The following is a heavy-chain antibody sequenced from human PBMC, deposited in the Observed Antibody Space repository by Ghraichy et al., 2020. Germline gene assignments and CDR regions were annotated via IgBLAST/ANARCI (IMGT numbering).Heavy chain of an antibody. V-gene: IGHV2-70*01. D-gene: IGHD3-22*01. Sequence: SGPTLVKPTQALTLTCTFSGFSLSTRGMCVSWIRQPPGKALEWLALIDWDGDDYYNTSLKTRLTISKDASNNQVVLTMTNLDPVDTATYYCARTFDYDSRAPDVFDIWGPGTMVTVSS. CDR3: ARTFDYDSRAPDVFDI. J-gene: IGHJ3*02. CDR1: GFSLSTRGMC. CDR2: IDWDGDD.